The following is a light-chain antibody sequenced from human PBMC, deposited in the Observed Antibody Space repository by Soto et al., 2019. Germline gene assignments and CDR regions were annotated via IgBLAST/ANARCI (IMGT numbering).Light chain of an antibody. Sequence: DIQMTQSPSSLSASVGDRVTITCRASQGISNYLAWYQQKPGRVPTLLISAASTLQSGVPSRFSGGGSGTDFILTITCLQPEDVATYYCQRYNDGSTFGQGTKVEI. CDR1: QGISNY. CDR3: QRYNDGST. J-gene: IGKJ1*01. V-gene: IGKV1-27*01. CDR2: AAS.